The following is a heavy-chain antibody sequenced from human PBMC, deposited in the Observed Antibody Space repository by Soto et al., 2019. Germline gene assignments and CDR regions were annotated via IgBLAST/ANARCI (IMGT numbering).Heavy chain of an antibody. CDR2: INAGNGNT. V-gene: IGHV1-3*01. Sequence: ASVKVSCKASGYTFTSYAMHWVRQAPGQRLEWMGWINAGNGNTKYSQKFQGRVTITRDTSASTAYMELSSLRSEDTAVYYCARIGYSSSWYGDYNWFDPWGQGTLVTVSS. J-gene: IGHJ5*02. D-gene: IGHD6-13*01. CDR3: ARIGYSSSWYGDYNWFDP. CDR1: GYTFTSYA.